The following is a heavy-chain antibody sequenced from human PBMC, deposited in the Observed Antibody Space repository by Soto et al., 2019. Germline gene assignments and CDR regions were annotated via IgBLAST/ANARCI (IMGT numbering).Heavy chain of an antibody. J-gene: IGHJ3*02. V-gene: IGHV3-30*18. Sequence: GSLILSCAASGFTFSSYCMHWVRRAPGKGLEWVAVISYDGSNKYYADSVKGRFTISRDNSKNTLYLQMNSLRAEDTAVYYCAKGFGYSYGYAFDIWGQGTMVTVSS. CDR1: GFTFSSYC. D-gene: IGHD5-18*01. CDR2: ISYDGSNK. CDR3: AKGFGYSYGYAFDI.